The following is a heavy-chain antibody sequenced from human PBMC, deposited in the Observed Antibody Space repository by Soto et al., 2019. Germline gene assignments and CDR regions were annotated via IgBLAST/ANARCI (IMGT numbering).Heavy chain of an antibody. D-gene: IGHD3-3*01. CDR1: GVTLSSYA. V-gene: IGHV1-69*13. J-gene: IGHJ6*02. CDR2: IIPIFGTA. CDR3: ARDSVLRFLEWLPYYYYYGMDV. Sequence: SVKVSCKASGVTLSSYAISWVRPAPGQGLEWMGGIIPIFGTANYAQKFQGRVTITADEFTSIAYMELSSVRPEDTAVYYCARDSVLRFLEWLPYYYYYGMDVLGQGTTVTVSS.